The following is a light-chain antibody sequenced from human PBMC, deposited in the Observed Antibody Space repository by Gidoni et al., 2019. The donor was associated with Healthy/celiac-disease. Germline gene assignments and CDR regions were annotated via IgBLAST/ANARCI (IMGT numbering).Light chain of an antibody. V-gene: IGLV1-44*01. CDR2: SNN. CDR3: AAWDDSLNGL. J-gene: IGLJ2*01. Sequence: QSVLTQPPSASGTPGQRVTISCSGSSSNIGSHTVNWYQQLTGTAPKLRINSNNQRPSGVPHRFSRSKSCTSASLAISGLQSEDEADYYCAAWDDSLNGLFGGGTKLTVL. CDR1: SSNIGSHT.